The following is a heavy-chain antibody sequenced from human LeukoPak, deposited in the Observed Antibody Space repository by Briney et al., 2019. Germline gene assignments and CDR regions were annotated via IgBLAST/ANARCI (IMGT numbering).Heavy chain of an antibody. V-gene: IGHV3-7*03. CDR2: IKLDGSEK. J-gene: IGHJ4*02. D-gene: IGHD3-22*01. CDR1: GFTFGKYW. CDR3: AKDTVYYYDSSGYYGY. Sequence: SGGSLRLSCVASGFTFGKYWMSWVRQAPGKGLERVANIKLDGSEKNYVDSVKGRFTISRDNTKNSLYLQMNSLRAEDTAVFYCAKDTVYYYDSSGYYGYWGQGTLVTVSS.